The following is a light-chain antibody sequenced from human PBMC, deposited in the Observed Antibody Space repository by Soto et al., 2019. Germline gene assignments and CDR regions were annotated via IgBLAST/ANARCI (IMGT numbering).Light chain of an antibody. CDR2: GAS. CDR1: QSVSSN. Sequence: IVMTHSPSTLSGSPGERATLSWGASQSVSSNLAWYQQKPRQAPRLLIYGASTRATGIPARFSGSGSGTEFTLTISSLQSEDFAVYYCQQYNNWPPFTFGQGTRLEI. V-gene: IGKV3-15*01. J-gene: IGKJ5*01. CDR3: QQYNNWPPFT.